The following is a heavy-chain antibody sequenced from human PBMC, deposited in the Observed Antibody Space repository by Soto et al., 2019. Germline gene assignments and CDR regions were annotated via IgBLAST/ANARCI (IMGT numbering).Heavy chain of an antibody. J-gene: IGHJ4*02. D-gene: IGHD5-18*01. CDR1: GFTFSSYA. CDR3: VRGDGDYHDGNGYLGRH. Sequence: GGSLRLSCAASGFTFSSYAMSWVRQAPGKELEWVSVISGSDDSTYYADSVKGRFTISRDNSKNTLYLQMNSLRVEDTAVYYCVRGDGDYHDGNGYLGRHWGQGTLVTVSS. CDR2: ISGSDDST. V-gene: IGHV3-23*01.